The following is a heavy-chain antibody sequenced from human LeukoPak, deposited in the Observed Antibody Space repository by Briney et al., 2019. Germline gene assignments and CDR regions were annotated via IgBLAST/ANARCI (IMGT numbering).Heavy chain of an antibody. CDR2: INHNGNVN. V-gene: IGHV3-7*03. J-gene: IGHJ6*02. D-gene: IGHD3-16*01. CDR1: GFTFSSYA. Sequence: GGSLRLSCAASGFTFSSYAMSWARQARGKGLEWVASINHNGNVNYYVDSVKGRFTISRDNAKNSLYLQMSNLRAEDTAVYFCARGGGLDVWGQGATVTVSS. CDR3: ARGGGLDV.